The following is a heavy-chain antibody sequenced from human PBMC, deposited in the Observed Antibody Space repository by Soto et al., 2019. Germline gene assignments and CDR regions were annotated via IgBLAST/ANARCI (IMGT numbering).Heavy chain of an antibody. CDR1: GFTFSSYG. CDR3: AREGDKYSYGKKPLDY. CDR2: IWYDGSNK. V-gene: IGHV3-33*01. D-gene: IGHD5-18*01. J-gene: IGHJ4*02. Sequence: QVQLVESGGGVVQPGRSLRLSCAASGFTFSSYGMHWVRQAPGKGLEWVAVIWYDGSNKYYADSVKGRFTISRDNSKNTLYLQMNSLRAEDTAVYYCAREGDKYSYGKKPLDYWGQGTLVTVSS.